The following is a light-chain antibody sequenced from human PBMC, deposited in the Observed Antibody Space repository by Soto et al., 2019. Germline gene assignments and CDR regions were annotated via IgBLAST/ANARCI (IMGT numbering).Light chain of an antibody. V-gene: IGKV3-20*01. CDR2: GSS. CDR1: QSVSSNY. J-gene: IGKJ3*01. CDR3: QQYGSSPGLFT. Sequence: EIVLTQSPGTLSLSPGERATLSCRASQSVSSNYLAWYQQKAGQAPRLLIHGSSSRATGIPDRFSGSGSGTDFTLAISRLEPEDFAVYFCQQYGSSPGLFTFGPGSKVDFK.